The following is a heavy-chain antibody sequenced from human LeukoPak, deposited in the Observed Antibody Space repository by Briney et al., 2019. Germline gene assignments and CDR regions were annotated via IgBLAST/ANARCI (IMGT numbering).Heavy chain of an antibody. J-gene: IGHJ5*02. CDR1: GYTFTSYD. CDR2: MNPNSGNT. D-gene: IGHD3-22*01. V-gene: IGHV1-8*01. Sequence: ASVKVSCKASGYTFTSYDINWVRQATGQGLEWMGWMNPNSGNTGYAQKFQGRVTMTRNTSIGTAYMELSSLRSEDTAVYYCARSGQNYYDSSGHYYAWFDPWGQGTLVTVTS. CDR3: ARSGQNYYDSSGHYYAWFDP.